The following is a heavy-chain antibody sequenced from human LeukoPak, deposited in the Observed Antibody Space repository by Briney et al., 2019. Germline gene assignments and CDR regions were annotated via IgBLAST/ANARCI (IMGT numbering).Heavy chain of an antibody. D-gene: IGHD4-17*01. Sequence: SETLSLTCTVSGGFISSSNYYWGWIRQPPGKGLEWIGSIYYSGSTYYNPSLKSRVTISVDTSKNQFSLKLSSVTAADTAVYYCARTPAKVTTKCFDYWGQGTLVTVSS. CDR3: ARTPAKVTTKCFDY. V-gene: IGHV4-39*01. CDR2: IYYSGST. CDR1: GGFISSSNYY. J-gene: IGHJ4*02.